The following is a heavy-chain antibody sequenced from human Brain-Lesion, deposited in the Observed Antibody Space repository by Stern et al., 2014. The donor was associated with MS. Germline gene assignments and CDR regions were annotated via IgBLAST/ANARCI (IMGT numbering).Heavy chain of an antibody. CDR1: GFTFVNYW. CDR2: IKEDGTEK. J-gene: IGHJ6*02. D-gene: IGHD3-3*01. Sequence: EMQLVESGGGLVQPGGSMTISCTAAGFTFVNYWMTWVRQAPGKGLEWGANIKEDGTEKNYVDSVKGRFTISRDNARNSLYLQMNSLRVEDTALYYCARVYNTIYGIVTQRGSGMDVWGQGTTVIVSS. V-gene: IGHV3-7*01. CDR3: ARVYNTIYGIVTQRGSGMDV.